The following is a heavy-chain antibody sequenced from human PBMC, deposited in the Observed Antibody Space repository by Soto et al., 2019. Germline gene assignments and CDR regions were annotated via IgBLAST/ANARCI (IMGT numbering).Heavy chain of an antibody. CDR2: ISYDGSNK. J-gene: IGHJ5*02. CDR3: AKLPRIQLWLGANNWFDP. Sequence: PGESLKISCAASGFTFSSYGMHWVRQAPGKGLEWVAVISYDGSNKYYADSVKGRFTISRDNSKNTLYLQMNSLRAEDTAVYYCAKLPRIQLWLGANNWFDPWGQGTLVTVSS. D-gene: IGHD5-18*01. CDR1: GFTFSSYG. V-gene: IGHV3-30*18.